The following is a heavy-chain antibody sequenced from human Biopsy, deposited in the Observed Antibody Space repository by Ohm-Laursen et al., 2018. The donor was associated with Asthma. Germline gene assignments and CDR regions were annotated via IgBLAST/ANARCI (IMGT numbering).Heavy chain of an antibody. Sequence: GQTLSLTCAASRFTYEMHWVRQAPGKGLEWVAVISYDGSSIYYADSVKGRFTISRDNSKNTLSLQMNSLTAEDTAVYYCARKIAARGGMGVWGQGTTVTVSS. D-gene: IGHD6-6*01. CDR3: ARKIAARGGMGV. V-gene: IGHV3-30-3*01. CDR2: ISYDGSSI. J-gene: IGHJ6*02. CDR1: RFTYE.